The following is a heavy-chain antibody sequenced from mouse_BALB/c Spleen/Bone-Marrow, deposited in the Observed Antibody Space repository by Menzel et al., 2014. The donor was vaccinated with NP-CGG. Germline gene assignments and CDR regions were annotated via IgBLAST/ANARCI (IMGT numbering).Heavy chain of an antibody. D-gene: IGHD2-10*01. Sequence: EVQLQQSGPGLVKLSQSRSFTGLAPGTPSPRVYAWTGFGRFPENNREGRGYISNSGSTDYNPSLKSRISITRDTSKNQFFLQLNSVTTEDTATYYCARATYYGNFFDYWGQGTTLTVSS. V-gene: IGHV3-2*02. CDR3: ARATYYGNFFDY. CDR1: GTPSPRVYA. J-gene: IGHJ2*01. CDR2: ISNSGST.